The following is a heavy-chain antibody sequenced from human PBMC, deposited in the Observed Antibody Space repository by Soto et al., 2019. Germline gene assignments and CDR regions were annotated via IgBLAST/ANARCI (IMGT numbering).Heavy chain of an antibody. CDR3: ARSRGLVSRPLDL. D-gene: IGHD3-10*01. V-gene: IGHV3-9*01. CDR2: ITWNSGDI. J-gene: IGHJ5*02. Sequence: EVLLVESGGGLVQPGRSLRLSCAASGFTFDDYAMHWVRQAPGKGLEWVSGITWNSGDITYTGSVKGRFSISRDNAENSLYLHMNSLRPEDTAFYYGARSRGLVSRPLDLWGQGTLVPVSS. CDR1: GFTFDDYA.